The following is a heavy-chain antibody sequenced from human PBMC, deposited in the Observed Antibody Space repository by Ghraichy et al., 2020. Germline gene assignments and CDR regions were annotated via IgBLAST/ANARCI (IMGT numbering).Heavy chain of an antibody. J-gene: IGHJ6*03. CDR1: GFSLSNARMG. D-gene: IGHD2-15*01. CDR2: IFSNDEK. Sequence: SGPTLVKPTETLTLTCTVSGFSLSNARMGVSCISQPPGKDLEWLAHIFSNDEKSYITSLKSRLTIFKDTSKSQVVLTMTNMYPVYTATYYCARTPHCSGGSCYSVYGVDYYYYYMDVWGKGTTVTVSS. V-gene: IGHV2-26*01. CDR3: ARTPHCSGGSCYSVYGVDYYYYYMDV.